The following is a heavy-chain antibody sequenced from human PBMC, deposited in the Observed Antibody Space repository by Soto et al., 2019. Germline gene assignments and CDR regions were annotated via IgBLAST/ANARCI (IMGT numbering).Heavy chain of an antibody. Sequence: AVKVSCKGSGGTFSSYAISWVRQAPGQGLEWMGGIIPIFGTANYAQKFQGRVTITADESTSTAYMELSSLRSEDTHVYYCAGAGRDGYYLDYWGQGTLVTVSS. V-gene: IGHV1-69*01. CDR1: GGTFSSYA. J-gene: IGHJ4*02. CDR3: AGAGRDGYYLDY. CDR2: IIPIFGTA. D-gene: IGHD3-22*01.